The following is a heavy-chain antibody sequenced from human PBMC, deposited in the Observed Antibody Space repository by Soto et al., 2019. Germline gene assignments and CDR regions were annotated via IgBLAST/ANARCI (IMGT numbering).Heavy chain of an antibody. CDR3: ARAVGSGYALTFDY. Sequence: SETLSLTCTVSGGSISSYYWSWIRQPPGKGLEWIGYIYYSGSTNYNPSLKSRVTISVDTSKNQFSLKLSSVTAADTAVYYCARAVGSGYALTFDYWGQGTLVTVSS. D-gene: IGHD5-12*01. CDR1: GGSISSYY. J-gene: IGHJ4*02. CDR2: IYYSGST. V-gene: IGHV4-59*01.